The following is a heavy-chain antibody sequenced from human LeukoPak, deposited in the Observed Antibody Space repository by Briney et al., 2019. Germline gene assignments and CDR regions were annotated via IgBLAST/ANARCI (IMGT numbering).Heavy chain of an antibody. CDR1: GYSISSGYY. CDR3: ARDRVEMATELDY. J-gene: IGHJ4*02. V-gene: IGHV4-38-2*02. Sequence: SETLSLTCTVSGYSISSGYYWGWIRQPPGKGLEWIGSIYHSGSIYYSPSLKSRVTISVDTSKNQFSLKLSSVTAADTAVYYCARDRVEMATELDYWGQGTLVTVSS. CDR2: IYHSGSI. D-gene: IGHD5-24*01.